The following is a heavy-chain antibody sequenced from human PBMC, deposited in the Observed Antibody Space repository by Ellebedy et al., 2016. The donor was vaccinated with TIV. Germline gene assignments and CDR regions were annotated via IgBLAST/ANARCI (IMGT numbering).Heavy chain of an antibody. CDR1: GGSISSFY. D-gene: IGHD4-17*01. V-gene: IGHV4-59*01. CDR2: IKRSGST. CDR3: ARGSYGDYPPDY. J-gene: IGHJ4*02. Sequence: MPGGSLRLSCTVSGGSISSFYWSWIRQPPGKGLEWIGYIKRSGSTNYNPSLRSRVTILVDTSKTRFSLRLSSVTAADTAVYYCARGSYGDYPPDYWGQGTLVTVSS.